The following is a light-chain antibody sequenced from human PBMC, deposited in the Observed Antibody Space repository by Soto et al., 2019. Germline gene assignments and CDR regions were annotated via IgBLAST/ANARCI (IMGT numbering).Light chain of an antibody. V-gene: IGKV3-20*01. CDR1: QSVSSNN. CDR2: GVS. Sequence: EIVLTQSPGTLPLSPGEIATLSCRASQSVSSNNLAWYRQKPGQAPRLLMYGVSSRATGIPDRFSGSGSGTDFTLTISRLEPEDFVVYYCQQYGRSPYTFGQGTKLEIK. J-gene: IGKJ2*01. CDR3: QQYGRSPYT.